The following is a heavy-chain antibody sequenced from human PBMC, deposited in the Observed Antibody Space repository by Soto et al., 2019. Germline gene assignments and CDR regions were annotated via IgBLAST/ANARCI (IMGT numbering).Heavy chain of an antibody. V-gene: IGHV1-2*02. Sequence: ASVKVSCKASGYTFTGYYIHCVVQAPLQGLEWMGWINPNSGATNQAQKFQGRVTMARDTSISTAYMELSRLTSDDTAVYYCARDAVSTIGDFDYWGQGTLVTVSS. D-gene: IGHD5-12*01. J-gene: IGHJ4*02. CDR2: INPNSGAT. CDR1: GYTFTGYY. CDR3: ARDAVSTIGDFDY.